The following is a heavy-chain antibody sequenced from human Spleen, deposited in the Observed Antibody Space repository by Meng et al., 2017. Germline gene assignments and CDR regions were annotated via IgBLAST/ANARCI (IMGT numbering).Heavy chain of an antibody. D-gene: IGHD4-11*01. CDR1: GGSFSEYY. CDR3: ARGPTTMAHDFDY. Sequence: QGQLQQWGAGLLKPSETLSLTCVVSGGSFSEYYWSWIRQPPGKGLEWIGEINHSGSTNYNPSLESRATISVDTSQNNLSLKLSSVTAADSAVYYCARGPTTMAHDFDYWGQGTLVTGSS. CDR2: INHSGST. J-gene: IGHJ4*02. V-gene: IGHV4-34*01.